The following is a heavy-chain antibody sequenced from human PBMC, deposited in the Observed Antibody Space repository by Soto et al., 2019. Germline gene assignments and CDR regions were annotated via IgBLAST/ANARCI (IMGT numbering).Heavy chain of an antibody. J-gene: IGHJ4*02. Sequence: PGGSLRLSCAASGFTFSGSAMHWVRQASGKGLEWVGRIRSKANSYATAYAASVKGRFTISRDDSKNTAYLQMNSLKTEDTAVYYCTRPAPYDSSGYYPLDYWGQGTLVTVSS. CDR2: IRSKANSYAT. V-gene: IGHV3-73*01. D-gene: IGHD3-22*01. CDR1: GFTFSGSA. CDR3: TRPAPYDSSGYYPLDY.